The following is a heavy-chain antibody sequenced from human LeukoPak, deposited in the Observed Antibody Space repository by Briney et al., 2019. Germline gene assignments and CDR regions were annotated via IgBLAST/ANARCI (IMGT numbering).Heavy chain of an antibody. J-gene: IGHJ5*02. Sequence: ASVKVSCKASGYTFSTYGFGWVRQAPGQGLEWMGWINPNSGNINYAQKFEGRVTMTRDTSISTAYMELSRLRFDDTAVYYCARIAAALNWFDPWGQGTLVTVSS. CDR2: INPNSGNI. CDR3: ARIAAALNWFDP. V-gene: IGHV1-2*02. D-gene: IGHD6-13*01. CDR1: GYTFSTYG.